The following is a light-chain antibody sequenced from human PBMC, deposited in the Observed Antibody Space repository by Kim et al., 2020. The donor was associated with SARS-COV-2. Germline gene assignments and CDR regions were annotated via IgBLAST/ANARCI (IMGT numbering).Light chain of an antibody. CDR3: CSYAGGDTHVA. CDR1: NSDIGTYNL. J-gene: IGLJ2*01. V-gene: IGLV2-23*02. CDR2: EVT. Sequence: QSITISRTGTNSDIGTYNLVSWYQQHPGKAPRLIIYEVTKRPSGVSYRFSGSKSANTASLTISGLQAEDEALYHCCSYAGGDTHVAFGGGTQLTVL.